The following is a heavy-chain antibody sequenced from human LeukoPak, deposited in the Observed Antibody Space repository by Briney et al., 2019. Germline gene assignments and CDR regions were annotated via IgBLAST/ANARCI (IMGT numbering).Heavy chain of an antibody. CDR3: ARMAAGTIHYYYYMDV. CDR2: ISVTGGST. D-gene: IGHD6-13*01. J-gene: IGHJ6*03. V-gene: IGHV3-23*01. CDR1: GFTFSIYA. Sequence: GGTLRLSCAASGFTFSIYAMSWVRQAPGKGLEWVSAISVTGGSTYSADSVKGRFTISRDNAKNSLYLQMNSLRAEDTAVYYCARMAAGTIHYYYYMDVWGKGTTVTISS.